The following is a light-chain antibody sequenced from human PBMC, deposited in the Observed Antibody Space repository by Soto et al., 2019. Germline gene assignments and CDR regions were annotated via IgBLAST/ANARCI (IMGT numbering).Light chain of an antibody. V-gene: IGLV1-51*01. CDR3: GSWDSSLSAYV. CDR1: SSNIGGNS. Sequence: SVLTQPPSVSAAPGQKVTISCSGSSSNIGGNSVSWYQQLPGTAPKLLIYDDNKRPSGIPDRCSGSKSGTSATLGITGFQTGDEADYYCGSWDSSLSAYVVGTGTKV. CDR2: DDN. J-gene: IGLJ1*01.